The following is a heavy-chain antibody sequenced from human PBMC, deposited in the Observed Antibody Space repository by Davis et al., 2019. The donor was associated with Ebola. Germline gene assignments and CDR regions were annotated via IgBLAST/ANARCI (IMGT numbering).Heavy chain of an antibody. D-gene: IGHD3-3*01. J-gene: IGHJ4*02. CDR2: ISYDGSNK. CDR3: AKLLNGGPTIFGVVIGD. Sequence: GESLKISCAASGFTFSSYGMHWVRQAPGKGLEWVAVISYDGSNKYYADSVKGRFTISRDNSKNTLYLQMNSLRAEDTAVYYCAKLLNGGPTIFGVVIGDWGQGTLVTVSS. CDR1: GFTFSSYG. V-gene: IGHV3-30*18.